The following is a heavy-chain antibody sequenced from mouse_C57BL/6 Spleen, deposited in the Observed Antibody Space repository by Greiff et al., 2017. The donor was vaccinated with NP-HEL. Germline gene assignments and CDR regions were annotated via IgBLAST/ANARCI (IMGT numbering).Heavy chain of an antibody. CDR1: GFTFTDYY. CDR2: IRNKANGYTT. Sequence: EVKLVESGGGLVQPGGSLSLSCAASGFTFTDYYMSWVRQPPGKALEWLDFIRNKANGYTTEYSASVKGRFTISRDNSQSILYLQMNALRAEDSATYYCARSNWDGYFDVWGTGTTVTVSS. J-gene: IGHJ1*03. V-gene: IGHV7-3*01. D-gene: IGHD4-1*01. CDR3: ARSNWDGYFDV.